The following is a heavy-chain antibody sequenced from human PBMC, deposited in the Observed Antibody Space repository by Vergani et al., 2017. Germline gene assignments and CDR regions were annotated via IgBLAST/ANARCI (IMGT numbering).Heavy chain of an antibody. Sequence: QVQLVQSGAEVQKPGASVKVSCKASGYTFTSYDINWVRQATGQGLEWMGWMNPNSGNTGYAQKFQGRVTMTGNTSISTAYMELSSLRSEDTAVYYWARVRAAAGTRWFDPWGQGTLVTVSS. CDR2: MNPNSGNT. CDR3: ARVRAAAGTRWFDP. J-gene: IGHJ5*02. D-gene: IGHD6-13*01. V-gene: IGHV1-8*01. CDR1: GYTFTSYD.